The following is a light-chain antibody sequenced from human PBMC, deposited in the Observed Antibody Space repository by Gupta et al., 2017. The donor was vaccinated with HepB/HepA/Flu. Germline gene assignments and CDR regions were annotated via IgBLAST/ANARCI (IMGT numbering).Light chain of an antibody. CDR2: YAS. V-gene: IGKV1D-43*01. J-gene: IGKJ4*01. CDR1: QSISSY. CDR3: QKYYSTST. Sequence: AIRMNQSPFSLSASVGDRVTITCWASQSISSYLSWYQQKPSKAPKLFIYYASSLQSGVPSSCSGSGSGTDYTLTSIGLQPEDFATYYWQKYYSTSTFGGGTKVEIK.